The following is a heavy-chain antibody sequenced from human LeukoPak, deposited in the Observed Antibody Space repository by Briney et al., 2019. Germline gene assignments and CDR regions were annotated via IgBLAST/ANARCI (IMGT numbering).Heavy chain of an antibody. CDR2: ISSSGNTI. CDR1: GFTFSDYQ. J-gene: IGHJ4*02. CDR3: ARSGTQRGTH. Sequence: GGSLRLSCAASGFTFSDYQMSWIRQAPGKGLEWVSYISSSGNTIYYADSVKGRFTISRDNAKNSLDLQMNSLRAEDTAVYYCARSGTQRGTHWGQGTLVTVSS. D-gene: IGHD1-1*01. V-gene: IGHV3-11*01.